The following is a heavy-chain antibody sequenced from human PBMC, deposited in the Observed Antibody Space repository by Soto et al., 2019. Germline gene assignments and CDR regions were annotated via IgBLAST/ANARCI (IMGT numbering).Heavy chain of an antibody. V-gene: IGHV3-11*01. CDR3: AGQYSSSSVEF. D-gene: IGHD6-6*01. Sequence: GGSLRLACAASGFTFSDYYMNWIRQAPGKGLEWVSYISSGAITIYYADSVKGRFTISRDNAKNSLYLQMNSLRAEDTAVYYCAGQYSSSSVEFWGQGTLVTVSS. CDR2: ISSGAITI. J-gene: IGHJ4*02. CDR1: GFTFSDYY.